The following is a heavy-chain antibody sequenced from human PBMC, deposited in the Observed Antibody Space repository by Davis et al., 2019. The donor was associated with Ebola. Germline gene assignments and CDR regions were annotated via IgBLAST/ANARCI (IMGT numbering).Heavy chain of an antibody. CDR1: GGSVSNDNYY. J-gene: IGHJ5*02. Sequence: SETLSLTCTVSGGSVSNDNYYWTWIRQPPGKGLEWIGYIYYSGSTNYNPSLKSRVTISVDTSKNQFSLKLSSVTAADTAVYYCARENGFLGIDPWGQGTLVTVSS. CDR3: ARENGFLGIDP. D-gene: IGHD3-3*01. CDR2: IYYSGST. V-gene: IGHV4-61*01.